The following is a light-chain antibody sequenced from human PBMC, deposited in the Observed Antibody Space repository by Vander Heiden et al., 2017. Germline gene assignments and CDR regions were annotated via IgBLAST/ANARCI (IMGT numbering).Light chain of an antibody. CDR1: SSDVGGYNY. CDR3: SSYTSSSPYV. Sequence: QSALTQPASVSGSPGQSNTISCTGTSSDVGGYNYVSWYQQHPGKAPKLMIYDVSNRPSGVSTRFSGSKSGNTASLTISGLQAEDEADYYCSSYTSSSPYVFGTGTKVTVL. J-gene: IGLJ1*01. V-gene: IGLV2-14*01. CDR2: DVS.